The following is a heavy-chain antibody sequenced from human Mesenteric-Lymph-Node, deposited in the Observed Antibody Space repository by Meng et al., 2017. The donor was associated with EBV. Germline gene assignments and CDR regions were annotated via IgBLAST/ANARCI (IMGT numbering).Heavy chain of an antibody. Sequence: LQEPLSGLWTVAALRCLIRSVYGGSMSLSCYYWGRIRQPPGKGLEWIGGIIYNGDTYYNPSLKSRVNMLVDKSKNQFSLKVYSMSAADTAVYFWVRDEPGVGWFDCWGQGTLVTVSS. CDR1: GGSMSLSCYY. V-gene: IGHV4-39*07. J-gene: IGHJ5*01. CDR2: IIYNGDT. D-gene: IGHD1-14*01. CDR3: VRDEPGVGWFDC.